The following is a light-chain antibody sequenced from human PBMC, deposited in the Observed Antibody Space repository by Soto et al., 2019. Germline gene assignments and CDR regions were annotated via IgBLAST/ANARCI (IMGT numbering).Light chain of an antibody. Sequence: ALTQPTSVSGSPGQSITISCTGNHNDIGTYDYVSWYQQHPGRAPRLLIYGVTTRPSGISDRFSASKSGLTASLTISGLQPEDEADYYCSSFTSNRIYVFGPGTKVTV. CDR1: HNDIGTYDY. V-gene: IGLV2-14*03. CDR2: GVT. J-gene: IGLJ1*01. CDR3: SSFTSNRIYV.